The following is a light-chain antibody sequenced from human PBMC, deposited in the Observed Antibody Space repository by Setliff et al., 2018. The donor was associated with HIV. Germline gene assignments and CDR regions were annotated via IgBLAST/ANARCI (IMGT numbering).Light chain of an antibody. V-gene: IGLV2-14*03. Sequence: QSALTQPASVSGSPGQLITISCTGTSSDVGGYNYVSWYQQHPGKAPKVIIYAVNRRPSGISNRFSGSKSGNTASLTISGLQAEDEADYYCSSYTSSNTYVVGTGTKVTVL. J-gene: IGLJ1*01. CDR2: AVN. CDR1: SSDVGGYNY. CDR3: SSYTSSNTYV.